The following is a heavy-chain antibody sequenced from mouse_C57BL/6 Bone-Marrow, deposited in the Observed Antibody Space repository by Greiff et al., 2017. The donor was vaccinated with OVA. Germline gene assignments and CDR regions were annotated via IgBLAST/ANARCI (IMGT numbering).Heavy chain of an antibody. V-gene: IGHV1-63*01. CDR1: GYTFTNYW. Sequence: VQLQQSGAALVRPGTSVPMSCKASGYTFTNYWIGWAKQRPGHGLEWIGDIYSGGGYTLYNEKFKGKATLTADKSYSTAYVQFSSLTSEDSAIYYDAYYYGSGLGFAYWGRGTVVTVSA. J-gene: IGHJ3*01. D-gene: IGHD1-1*01. CDR2: IYSGGGYT. CDR3: AYYYGSGLGFAY.